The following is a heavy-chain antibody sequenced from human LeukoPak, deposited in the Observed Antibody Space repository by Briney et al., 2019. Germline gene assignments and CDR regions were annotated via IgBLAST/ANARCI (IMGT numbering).Heavy chain of an antibody. D-gene: IGHD3-9*01. CDR1: GGSFSGYY. Sequence: PSETLSLTCAVYGGSFSGYYWSWIRQPPGKGLEWIGEINHSGSTNYNPSLKSRVTISVDTSKNQFSLKLSSVTAADTAVYYCAREKNDILTGYQINFDYWGQGTLVTVSS. CDR2: INHSGST. J-gene: IGHJ4*02. CDR3: AREKNDILTGYQINFDY. V-gene: IGHV4-34*01.